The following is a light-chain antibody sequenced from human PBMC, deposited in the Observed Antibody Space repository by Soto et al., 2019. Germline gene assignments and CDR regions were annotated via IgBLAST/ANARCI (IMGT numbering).Light chain of an antibody. J-gene: IGKJ3*01. V-gene: IGKV1-39*01. CDR3: QQSYSTPFT. CDR1: QSISSY. CDR2: AAS. Sequence: DIQMTQSPSSLSASVGDRVTITCRASQSISSYLNCYQQKPGKAPKLLIYAASSLQSRVPSRFSGSGSGTHFTLTISSLQPEDFATYYCQQSYSTPFTCGPGTKVDIK.